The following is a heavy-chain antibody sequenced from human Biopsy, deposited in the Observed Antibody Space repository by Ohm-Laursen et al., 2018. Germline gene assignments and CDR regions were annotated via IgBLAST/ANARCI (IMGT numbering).Heavy chain of an antibody. Sequence: SLRLSCTASGFTFNNYGMQWVRQAPGKGLEWVAFIFYDGSNTYYADSMKGRFTISRDNAENSVYLQMSSLRSEDTAVYYCARSLWPEDYWGQGTLVTVSS. CDR2: IFYDGSNT. J-gene: IGHJ4*02. CDR3: ARSLWPEDY. D-gene: IGHD2-21*01. CDR1: GFTFNNYG. V-gene: IGHV3-33*08.